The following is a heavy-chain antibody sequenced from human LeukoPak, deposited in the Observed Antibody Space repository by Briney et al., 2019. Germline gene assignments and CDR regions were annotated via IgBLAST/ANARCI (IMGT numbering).Heavy chain of an antibody. D-gene: IGHD3-10*02. V-gene: IGHV3-13*01. CDR1: GFTFSTND. J-gene: IGHJ6*04. CDR3: AELGITMIGGV. Sequence: GGSLRLSCAACGFTFSTNDMQWVRQPTGKGLEWVSVIGTAGDTYPPGSVKGRFTISRDNAKNSLYLQMNSLRAEDTAVYYCAELGITMIGGVWGKGTTVTISS. CDR2: IGTAGDT.